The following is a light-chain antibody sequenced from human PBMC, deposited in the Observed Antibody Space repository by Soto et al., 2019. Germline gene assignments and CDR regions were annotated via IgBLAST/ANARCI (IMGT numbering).Light chain of an antibody. Sequence: EIVLTQSPGTLSLSPGERAILSCRASQSIRSNSLAWYQQKPGQPPRLLIYGASSRATGIPDRFSGSGYGADFTLTISRLEPEDFAVYYCQQHGSSSYTFGQGTKLEIK. V-gene: IGKV3-20*01. CDR2: GAS. CDR3: QQHGSSSYT. CDR1: QSIRSNS. J-gene: IGKJ2*01.